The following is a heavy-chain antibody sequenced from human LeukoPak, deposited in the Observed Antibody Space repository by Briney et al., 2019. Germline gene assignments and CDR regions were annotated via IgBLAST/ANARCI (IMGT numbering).Heavy chain of an antibody. CDR2: ISYDGSNK. D-gene: IGHD3-3*01. J-gene: IGHJ6*02. V-gene: IGHV3-30-3*01. CDR1: GFTFSSYA. Sequence: PGGSLRLSCAASGFTFSSYAMHWVRQAPGKGLEWVAVISYDGSNKYYADSVKGRFTISRDNSKNTLYLQMNSLRAEDTAVYYCARDDCDFWSGYVYYYYGMDVWGQGTTVTVSS. CDR3: ARDDCDFWSGYVYYYYGMDV.